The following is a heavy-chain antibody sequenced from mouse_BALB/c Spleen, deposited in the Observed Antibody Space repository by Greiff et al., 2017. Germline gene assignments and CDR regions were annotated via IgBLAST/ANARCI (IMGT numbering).Heavy chain of an antibody. J-gene: IGHJ1*01. D-gene: IGHD1-1*01. CDR2: IRSKSNNYAT. Sequence: EVQVVESGGGLVQPKGSLKLSCAASGFTFNTYAMNWVRQAPGKGLEWVARIRSKSNNYATYYADSVKDRFTISRDDSQSMLYLQMNNLKTEDTAMYYCVRDYGSSYGYFDVWGAGTTVTVSS. CDR1: GFTFNTYA. CDR3: VRDYGSSYGYFDV. V-gene: IGHV10-1*02.